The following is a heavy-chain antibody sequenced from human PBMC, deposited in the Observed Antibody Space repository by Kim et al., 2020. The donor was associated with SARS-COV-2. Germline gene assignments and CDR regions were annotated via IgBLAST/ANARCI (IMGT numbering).Heavy chain of an antibody. CDR3: ARAMVRGNDAFDI. J-gene: IGHJ3*02. Sequence: SETLSLTCTVSGGSISSYYWSWIRQPPGKGLEWIGYIYYSGSTNYNPSLKSRVTISVDTSKNQFSLKLSSVTAADTAVYYCARAMVRGNDAFDICGQGKMVTVSA. CDR2: IYYSGST. CDR1: GGSISSYY. V-gene: IGHV4-59*08. D-gene: IGHD3-10*01.